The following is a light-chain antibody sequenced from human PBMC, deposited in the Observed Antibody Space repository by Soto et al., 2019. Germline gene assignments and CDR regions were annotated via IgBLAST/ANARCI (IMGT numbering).Light chain of an antibody. CDR2: GVT. CDR1: SSDVGGFYS. V-gene: IGLV2-14*01. CDR3: SPYTRGSAFYL. Sequence: QSALTQPASVSGSPGQSITISCTGTSSDVGGFYSVSWYRRHPGKAPKLIIYGVTNRPSGVSNRFSGSKSGNTASLTISGLQPEDEGEYYCSPYTRGSAFYLFGTGTKVTVL. J-gene: IGLJ1*01.